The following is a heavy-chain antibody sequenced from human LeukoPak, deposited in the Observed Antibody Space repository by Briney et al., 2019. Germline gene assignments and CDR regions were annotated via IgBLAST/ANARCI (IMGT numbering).Heavy chain of an antibody. CDR2: ISYDGSNK. CDR3: AKELPGRRDGYNSPLFDY. D-gene: IGHD5-24*01. V-gene: IGHV3-30*18. Sequence: QPGRSLRLSCAASGFTFSSYGMHWVRQAPGKGLEWVAVISYDGSNKYYADSVKGRFTISRDNSKNTLYLQMNSLRAEDTAVYYCAKELPGRRDGYNSPLFDYWGQGTLVTVSS. J-gene: IGHJ4*02. CDR1: GFTFSSYG.